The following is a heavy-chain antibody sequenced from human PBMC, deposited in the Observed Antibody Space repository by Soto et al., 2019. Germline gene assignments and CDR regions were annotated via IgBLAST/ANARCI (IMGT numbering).Heavy chain of an antibody. D-gene: IGHD6-25*01. J-gene: IGHJ2*01. CDR2: INPHTGDT. CDR3: AREGGAAPGARREWYLDL. V-gene: IGHV1-2*02. CDR1: GYPLTDFY. Sequence: QVQLVQSGAEVKKPGASVTVSCKTSGYPLTDFYIHWVRQAPGQGREWMAWINPHTGDTNTALKFQGRVPMTRDTSINTALMELTRLRSDDTAVYYCAREGGAAPGARREWYLDLWGRGTLVSVSS.